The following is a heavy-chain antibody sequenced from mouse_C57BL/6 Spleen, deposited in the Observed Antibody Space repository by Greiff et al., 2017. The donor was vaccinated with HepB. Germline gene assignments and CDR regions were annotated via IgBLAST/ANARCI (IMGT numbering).Heavy chain of an antibody. J-gene: IGHJ3*01. V-gene: IGHV1-19*01. CDR3: ARSGTAQATLAWFAY. D-gene: IGHD3-2*02. Sequence: DVQLQESGPVLVKPGASVKMSCKASGYTFTDYYMNWVKQSHGKSLEWIGVINPYNGGTSYNQKFKGKATLTVDKSSSTAYMELNSLTSEDSAVYYCARSGTAQATLAWFAYWGQGTLVTVSA. CDR1: GYTFTDYY. CDR2: INPYNGGT.